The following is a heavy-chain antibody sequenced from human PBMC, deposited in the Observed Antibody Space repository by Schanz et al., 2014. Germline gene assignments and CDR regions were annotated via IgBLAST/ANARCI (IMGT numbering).Heavy chain of an antibody. J-gene: IGHJ5*02. D-gene: IGHD3-10*01. CDR1: GFTFSSYA. CDR3: ARPALWFGDNCFDP. V-gene: IGHV3-48*04. Sequence: EVHLLDSGGGLVQPGGSLRLSCAASGFTFSSYAMSWVRQAPGKGLEWISFINTGSNYINYADSVKGRFTISRDNAKNTLYLQMNSLRAEDTAVYYCARPALWFGDNCFDPWGQGTPVTVSS. CDR2: INTGSNYI.